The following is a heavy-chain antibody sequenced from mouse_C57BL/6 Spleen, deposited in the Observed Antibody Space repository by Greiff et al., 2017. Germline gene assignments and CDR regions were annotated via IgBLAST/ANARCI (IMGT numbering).Heavy chain of an antibody. V-gene: IGHV1-82*01. CDR2: ISPGDGDT. CDR3: ARMDGSSGDY. J-gene: IGHJ4*01. CDR1: GYAFSSSW. Sequence: VKLVESGPELVKPGASVKISCKASGYAFSSSWMNWVKQRPGKGLEWIGRISPGDGDTHYNVKFKGKATLTADKSYSTAYMQLSSLTAEDSAVYFCARMDGSSGDYWGQGTSVTVSS. D-gene: IGHD1-1*01.